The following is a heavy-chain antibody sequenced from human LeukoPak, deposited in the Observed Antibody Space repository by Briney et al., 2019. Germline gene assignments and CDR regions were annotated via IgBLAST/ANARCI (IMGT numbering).Heavy chain of an antibody. J-gene: IGHJ5*02. V-gene: IGHV4-59*01. CDR2: IYYSGST. CDR1: GGSISSYY. D-gene: IGHD6-19*01. Sequence: SETLSLTCTVSGGSISSYYWSWIRQPPGKGLEWIGYIYYSGSTNYNPSLKSRVTISVDTSKNQFSLKLSSVTAADTAVYYCARDRGIAVAGINWFDPWGQGTLVTVSS. CDR3: ARDRGIAVAGINWFDP.